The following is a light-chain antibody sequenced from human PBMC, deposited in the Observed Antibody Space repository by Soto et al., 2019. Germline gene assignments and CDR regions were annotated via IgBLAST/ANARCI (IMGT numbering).Light chain of an antibody. V-gene: IGKV3-15*01. CDR3: QQYNNWPPWT. J-gene: IGKJ1*01. CDR2: GAS. CDR1: QSVFSN. Sequence: DIVMTQSPATLSVSPGERVTLSCKASQSVFSNLAWYQQKVGQAPSLLVYGASTRATGVPARFSGNGSGTEFSLTITSLKSEDFALYYCQQYNNWPPWTFGQGTKVEIK.